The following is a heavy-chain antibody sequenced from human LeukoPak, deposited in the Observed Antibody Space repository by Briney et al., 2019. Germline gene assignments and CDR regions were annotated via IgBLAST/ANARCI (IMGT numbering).Heavy chain of an antibody. V-gene: IGHV3-48*02. J-gene: IGHJ5*02. D-gene: IGHD1-26*01. CDR3: AKDLVGATAS. Sequence: GGSLRLSCAASGFTFSTYSINWVRQAPGKRLEWVSYISGSSTTIYYADSVKGRFTISRDNAKNSLYLQMNSLRDEDTAVYYCAKDLVGATASWGQGTLVTVSS. CDR1: GFTFSTYS. CDR2: ISGSSTTI.